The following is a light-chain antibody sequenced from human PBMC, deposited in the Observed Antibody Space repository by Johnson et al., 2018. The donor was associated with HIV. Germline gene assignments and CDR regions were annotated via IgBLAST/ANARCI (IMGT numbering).Light chain of an antibody. CDR3: GTWDSSLRGV. CDR1: SSNIGNNY. J-gene: IGLJ1*01. V-gene: IGLV1-51*02. CDR2: ENN. Sequence: QSVLTQPPSVSAAPGQKVTISCSGSSSNIGNNYVSWYQQLPGTAPKLLIYENNKRPSGIPDRFSGSKSGTSATLGITVLQTGDEADYYCGTWDSSLRGVIGTGTKVTVL.